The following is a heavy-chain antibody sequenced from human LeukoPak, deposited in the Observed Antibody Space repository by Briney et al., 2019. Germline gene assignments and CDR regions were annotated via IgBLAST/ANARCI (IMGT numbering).Heavy chain of an antibody. V-gene: IGHV3-74*01. CDR3: AREAPAYEERYFVS. D-gene: IGHD2-21*01. CDR2: INPDGSVT. Sequence: GGSLRLSCLASGLTFNTYWMHWVRQVPGKGPVWVSRINPDGSVTWDADSVRGRFIISRDDAKNTLYLQMNSLRAEDTALYYCAREAPAYEERYFVSWGQGTLVTVSS. CDR1: GLTFNTYW. J-gene: IGHJ4*02.